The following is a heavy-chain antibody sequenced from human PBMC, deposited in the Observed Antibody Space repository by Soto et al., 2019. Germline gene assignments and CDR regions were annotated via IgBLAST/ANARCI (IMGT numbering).Heavy chain of an antibody. V-gene: IGHV3-30-3*01. CDR2: ILSDEINK. CDR1: GFTFSNYA. Sequence: QVQLVESGGGVVQPGRSLRLSCAASGFTFSNYAMHWVRQAPGKGLEWVAAILSDEINKYSADSVKGRFTISRDNSKKTLYLQMNRLSPEDTAVYYFAIIATSGGGDAFDIWGQGTMVTVSS. D-gene: IGHD6-13*01. CDR3: AIIATSGGGDAFDI. J-gene: IGHJ3*02.